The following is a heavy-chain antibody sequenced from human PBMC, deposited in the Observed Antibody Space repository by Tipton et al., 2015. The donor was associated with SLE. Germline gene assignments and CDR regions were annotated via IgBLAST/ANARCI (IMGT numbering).Heavy chain of an antibody. CDR2: ISYDGSNK. Sequence: SLRLSCAASGFTFSAYAVHWVRQAPGKGLEWVAVISYDGSNKYYADSVKGRFTISRDNSKNTLYLQMNSLRAEDTAVYYCARVLGSYYGMDVWCQGTTVTVPS. V-gene: IGHV3-30*04. CDR1: GFTFSAYA. J-gene: IGHJ6*02. CDR3: ARVLGSYYGMDV.